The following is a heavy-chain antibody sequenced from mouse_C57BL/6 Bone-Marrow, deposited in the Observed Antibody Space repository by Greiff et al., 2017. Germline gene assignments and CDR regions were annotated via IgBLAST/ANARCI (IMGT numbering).Heavy chain of an antibody. CDR3: ARHVRRGEAMDY. CDR1: GYTFTEYT. J-gene: IGHJ4*01. CDR2: FYPGSGSI. V-gene: IGHV1-62-2*01. Sequence: QVQLKESGAELVKPGASVKLSCKASGYTFTEYTIHWVQQRSGQGLEWIGWFYPGSGSIKYNEKFKDKATLTADKSSSTVYMELSRLTSEDSAVYCCARHVRRGEAMDYWGQGTSVTVSS.